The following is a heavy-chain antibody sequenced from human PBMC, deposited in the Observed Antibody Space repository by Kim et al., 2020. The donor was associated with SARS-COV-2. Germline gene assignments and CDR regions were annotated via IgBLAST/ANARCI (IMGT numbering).Heavy chain of an antibody. J-gene: IGHJ4*02. CDR1: GYTFTSYN. D-gene: IGHD3-22*01. CDR2: MNPNSGNT. Sequence: ASVKVSCKASGYTFTSYNINWVRQATGQGLEWMGWMNPNSGNTGYAQKFQGRVTMTRNTSISTADMDLSSLRSEDTAVYYCAYRRGSGYWIDYWGQGTRV. V-gene: IGHV1-8*01. CDR3: AYRRGSGYWIDY.